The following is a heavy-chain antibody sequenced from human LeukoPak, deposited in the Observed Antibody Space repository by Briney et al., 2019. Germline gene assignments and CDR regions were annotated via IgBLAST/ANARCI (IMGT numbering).Heavy chain of an antibody. D-gene: IGHD5-12*01. V-gene: IGHV5-51*01. CDR1: GYSFTSYW. CDR3: ARILSWRDSGYDYSSFDP. Sequence: GESLKISCKGSGYSFTSYWIGWVRQMPGKGLEWMGIIYPGDSDTRYSPSFQGQVAISADKSISTAYLQWSSLKASDTAMYYCARILSWRDSGYDYSSFDPWGQGTLVTVSS. CDR2: IYPGDSDT. J-gene: IGHJ5*02.